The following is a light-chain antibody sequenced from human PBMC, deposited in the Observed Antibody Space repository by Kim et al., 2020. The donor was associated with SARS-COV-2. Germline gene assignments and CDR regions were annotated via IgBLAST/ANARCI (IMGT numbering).Light chain of an antibody. CDR3: HSRDSNGNHL. V-gene: IGLV3-19*01. CDR2: GQN. CDR1: SLRHYF. J-gene: IGLJ1*01. Sequence: ALGQTVIVTCQGDSLRHYFANWYQQKAGQAPVLVFYGQNKRPSGIPDRFSGSRSDITASLTITGAQAEDEADYYCHSRDSNGNHLFGTGTKVTVL.